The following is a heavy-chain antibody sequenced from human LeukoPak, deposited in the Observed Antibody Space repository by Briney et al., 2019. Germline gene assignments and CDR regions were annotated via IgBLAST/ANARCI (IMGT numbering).Heavy chain of an antibody. CDR2: IYYSGST. CDR3: ARSVWNYYDY. Sequence: SETLSLTCAVYGGSFSGYYWSWIRQPPGKGLEWIGHIYYSGSTNYNPSLKSRVTISVDTSKNQFSLKLSSVTAADTAVYYCARSVWNYYDYWGQGTLLTVSS. V-gene: IGHV4-59*01. D-gene: IGHD1-1*01. CDR1: GGSFSGYY. J-gene: IGHJ4*02.